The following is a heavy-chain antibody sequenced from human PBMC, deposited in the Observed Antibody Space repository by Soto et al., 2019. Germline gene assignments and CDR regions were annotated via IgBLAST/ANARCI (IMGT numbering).Heavy chain of an antibody. V-gene: IGHV1-18*01. CDR1: GSTLPSDG. D-gene: IGHD3-3*01. CDR3: ARPHSYDFWSGYLYYFDY. Sequence: ASVQGACPAAGSTLPSDGISWGRQATGQGLEWMGWISAYNGNTNYAQKLQGRVTMTTDTSTSTAYMELRSLRSDDTAVYYCARPHSYDFWSGYLYYFDYWGQGTLVTVSS. J-gene: IGHJ4*02. CDR2: ISAYNGNT.